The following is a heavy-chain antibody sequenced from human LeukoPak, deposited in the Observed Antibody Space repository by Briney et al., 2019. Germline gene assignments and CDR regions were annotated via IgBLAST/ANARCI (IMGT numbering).Heavy chain of an antibody. Sequence: GGSLRLSCAASGFTFSSYGMHWVRQAPGKGLEWVAFIRFDGSYKDYADSVKGRFTISRDNAKNSLYLQMNSLRAEDTAVYYCARDPYSSSSFDFWGQGTLVTVSS. D-gene: IGHD6-6*01. CDR3: ARDPYSSSSFDF. CDR2: IRFDGSYK. J-gene: IGHJ4*02. CDR1: GFTFSSYG. V-gene: IGHV3-30*02.